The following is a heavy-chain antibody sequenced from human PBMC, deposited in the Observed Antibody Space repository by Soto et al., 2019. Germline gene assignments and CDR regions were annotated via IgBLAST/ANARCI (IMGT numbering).Heavy chain of an antibody. D-gene: IGHD4-17*01. J-gene: IGHJ4*02. V-gene: IGHV3-48*01. Sequence: GGSLRLSCAASGFTFSSYSMNWVRQAPGQGLEWISYISSSGSTIYYADSVKGRFTISRDNAKNSLYLQMNSLRAEDTAVYYCTRGLPLYGDFCDYWGQGTLVTVSS. CDR1: GFTFSSYS. CDR3: TRGLPLYGDFCDY. CDR2: ISSSGSTI.